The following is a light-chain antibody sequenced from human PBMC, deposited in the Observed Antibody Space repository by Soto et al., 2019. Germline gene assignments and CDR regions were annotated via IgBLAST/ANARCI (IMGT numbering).Light chain of an antibody. V-gene: IGKV3-20*01. CDR3: QHYGGSPLVT. Sequence: EIVLTQSPGTLSLSPGERATLSCRASQSVSGNYLAWYQQKPGQAPSLLISGASSRATGIPDRFSGSGSGTDFTLTISRLDHEDVAVYYCQHYGGSPLVTFGGGTKVEIK. CDR1: QSVSGNY. CDR2: GAS. J-gene: IGKJ4*01.